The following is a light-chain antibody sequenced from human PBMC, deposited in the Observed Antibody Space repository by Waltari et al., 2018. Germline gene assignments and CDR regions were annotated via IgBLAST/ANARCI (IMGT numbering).Light chain of an antibody. CDR3: MQALQTPLT. CDR2: FGS. CDR1: QSLLHSNGYNY. Sequence: DIVMSQSPISLPVTPGEPASISCRSSQSLLHSNGYNYLDWYLQKPWQSPQLLIYFGSNRASGVPDRFSGSGSGTDFTLKISRVEAEDVGVYYCMQALQTPLTFGGGTKVEIK. J-gene: IGKJ4*01. V-gene: IGKV2-28*01.